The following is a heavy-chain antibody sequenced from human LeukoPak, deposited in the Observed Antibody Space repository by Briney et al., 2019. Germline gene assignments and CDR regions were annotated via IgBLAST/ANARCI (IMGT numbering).Heavy chain of an antibody. CDR2: INTNTGNP. Sequence: ASVKVSCKASGYTFTSYAMNWVRQAPGQGLEWMGWINTNTGNPTYAQGFTGRFVFSLDTSVSTAYLQISSLKAEDTAVYYCARDSSSGWFDAFGIWGQGTMVTVSS. CDR1: GYTFTSYA. V-gene: IGHV7-4-1*02. J-gene: IGHJ3*02. D-gene: IGHD6-19*01. CDR3: ARDSSSGWFDAFGI.